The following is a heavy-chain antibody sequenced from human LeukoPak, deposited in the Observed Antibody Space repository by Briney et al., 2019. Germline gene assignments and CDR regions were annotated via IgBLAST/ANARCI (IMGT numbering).Heavy chain of an antibody. J-gene: IGHJ4*02. CDR2: ISWDGGST. Sequence: GGSLRLSCAASGFTFDDYTMHWVRQAPGKGLEWVSLISWDGGSTYYADSVKGRFTISRDNSKNTLSLQMNSLRAEDTAVYYCAKVFRRGGTIDYWGQGTLVTVSS. CDR1: GFTFDDYT. V-gene: IGHV3-43*01. CDR3: AKVFRRGGTIDY. D-gene: IGHD3-10*01.